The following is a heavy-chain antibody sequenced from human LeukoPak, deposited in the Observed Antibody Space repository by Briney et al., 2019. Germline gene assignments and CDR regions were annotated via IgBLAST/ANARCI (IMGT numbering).Heavy chain of an antibody. V-gene: IGHV4-30-2*01. Sequence: SETLSLTCTVSGGSISSGGYYWSWIRQPPGKGLEWIGYIYHSGSTYYNPSLKSRVTISVDRSKNQFSLKLSSVTAADTAVYYCARDTIFGAFDYWGQGTLVTVSS. D-gene: IGHD3-3*01. CDR2: IYHSGST. CDR3: ARDTIFGAFDY. CDR1: GGSISSGGYY. J-gene: IGHJ4*02.